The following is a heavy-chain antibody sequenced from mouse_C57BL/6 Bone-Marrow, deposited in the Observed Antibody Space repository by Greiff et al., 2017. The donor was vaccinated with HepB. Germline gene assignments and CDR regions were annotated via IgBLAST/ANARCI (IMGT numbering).Heavy chain of an antibody. D-gene: IGHD1-1*01. Sequence: EVKVEESGPGLVKPSQSLSLTCSVTGYSITSGYYWNWIRQFPGNKLEWMGYISYDGSNNYNPSLKNRISITRDTSKNQFFLKLNSVTTEDTATYYCARENYVFAMDYWGQGTSVTVSS. CDR1: GYSITSGYY. J-gene: IGHJ4*01. CDR3: ARENYVFAMDY. CDR2: ISYDGSN. V-gene: IGHV3-6*01.